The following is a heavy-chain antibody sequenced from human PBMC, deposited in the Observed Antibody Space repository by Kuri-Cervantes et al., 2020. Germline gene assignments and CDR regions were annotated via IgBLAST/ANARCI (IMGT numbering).Heavy chain of an antibody. D-gene: IGHD6-19*01. Sequence: SETLSLTCAVYGGSFSGYYWSWIRQPPGKGLEWIGEINHSGSTNYNPSLKSRVTMSVDTSKNQFSLKLSSVTAADTAVYYCARGLGSSGWSLTRLPDNWFDPWGQGTLVTVSS. CDR1: GGSFSGYY. J-gene: IGHJ5*02. CDR3: ARGLGSSGWSLTRLPDNWFDP. CDR2: INHSGST. V-gene: IGHV4-34*01.